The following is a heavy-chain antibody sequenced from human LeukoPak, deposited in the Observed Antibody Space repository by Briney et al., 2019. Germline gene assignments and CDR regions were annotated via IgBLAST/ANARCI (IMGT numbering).Heavy chain of an antibody. CDR1: GNTFTKYY. D-gene: IGHD3-16*01. CDR2: INPSDGAT. J-gene: IGHJ6*03. CDR3: WRDQRPGLRGRLGGFSAPSYPYYSMDA. V-gene: IGHV1-46*01. Sequence: ASVKVSCKASGNTFTKYYIHWVRKAPGQGLAWMGMINPSDGATTYAKRFQGRVTMTRDMSTTTVYMDLRSLRSEDTAVYFCWRDQRPGLRGRLGGFSAPSYPYYSMDAWGRGTTVPASS.